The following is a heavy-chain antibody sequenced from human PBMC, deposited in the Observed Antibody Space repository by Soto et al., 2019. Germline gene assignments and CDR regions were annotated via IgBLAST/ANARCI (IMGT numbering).Heavy chain of an antibody. CDR1: CGSISSSSYY. J-gene: IGHJ6*02. D-gene: IGHD4-4*01. V-gene: IGHV4-39*01. CDR2: IYYSGST. CDR3: ARRSYSNSYAHDYYYYGMDV. Sequence: SETLSLTCTVSCGSISSSSYYWGWIRQPPGKGLEWIGSIYYSGSTYYNPSLKSRVTISVDTSKNQFSLKLSSVTAADTAVYYCARRSYSNSYAHDYYYYGMDVWGQGTTVTVSS.